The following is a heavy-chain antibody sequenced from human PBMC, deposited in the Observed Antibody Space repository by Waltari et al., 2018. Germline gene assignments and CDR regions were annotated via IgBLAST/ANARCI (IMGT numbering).Heavy chain of an antibody. CDR3: ARDPEGWFSGWFDP. Sequence: QVQLQESGPGLVKPSQTLSLTCTVSGGSISSGDYYWSWIRQPPGKGLEWIGYIYFSGSTYSNPSLKSRVTISVDTSKNQFSLKLSSVTAADTAVYYCARDPEGWFSGWFDPWGQGTLVTVSS. V-gene: IGHV4-30-4*08. CDR2: IYFSGST. D-gene: IGHD3-10*01. J-gene: IGHJ5*02. CDR1: GGSISSGDYY.